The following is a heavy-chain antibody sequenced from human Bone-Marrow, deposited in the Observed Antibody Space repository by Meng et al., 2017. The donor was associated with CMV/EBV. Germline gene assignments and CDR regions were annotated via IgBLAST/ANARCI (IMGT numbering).Heavy chain of an antibody. CDR3: AGSPYYYYGMDV. CDR2: TRKKANSNTT. V-gene: IGHV3-72*01. CDR1: GFTVSSNY. Sequence: GGSLRLSCAASGFTVSSNYMSWVRQAPGKGLEWLGRTRKKANSNTTEYAASVRGRFIISRDDSKNLLYLQMNSLKTEDTAVYYCAGSPYYYYGMDVWGQGTTVTVSS. J-gene: IGHJ6*02.